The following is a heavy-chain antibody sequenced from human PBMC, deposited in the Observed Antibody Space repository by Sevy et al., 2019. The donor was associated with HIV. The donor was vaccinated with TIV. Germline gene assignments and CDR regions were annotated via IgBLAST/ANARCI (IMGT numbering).Heavy chain of an antibody. CDR2: IYPGDSDT. D-gene: IGHD6-19*01. CDR3: ARRPRGAVAGTGFDY. Sequence: GESLKISCKGSGYSFTSYCIGWVRQMPGKGLEWMGIIYPGDSDTRYSPSFQGQVTISADKSISTAYLQWSSLKASDTAMYYCARRPRGAVAGTGFDYWGQGTQVTVSS. J-gene: IGHJ4*02. V-gene: IGHV5-51*01. CDR1: GYSFTSYC.